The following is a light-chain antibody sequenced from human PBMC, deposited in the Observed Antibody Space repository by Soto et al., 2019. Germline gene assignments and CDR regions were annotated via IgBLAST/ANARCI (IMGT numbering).Light chain of an antibody. CDR3: CSYAGGTSVV. CDR1: SSDVGRYHL. J-gene: IGLJ2*01. CDR2: EDT. Sequence: QSALTQPASVSGSPGQSITISCTGTSSDVGRYHLVSWYQQHPGKAPKLMIFEDTERPSGVSNRFSGSKSGNTASLTISGLQTEDEADYYCCSYAGGTSVVFGGGTKLTAL. V-gene: IGLV2-23*01.